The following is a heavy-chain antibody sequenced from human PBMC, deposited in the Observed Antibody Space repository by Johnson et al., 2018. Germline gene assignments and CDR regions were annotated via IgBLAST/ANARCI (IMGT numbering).Heavy chain of an antibody. CDR1: GFTFSSYG. CDR3: ARSQAVQH. V-gene: IGHV3-33*01. J-gene: IGHJ1*01. Sequence: QVQLVQSGGGVVQPGRSLRLSCTASGFTFSSYGMHWVRQAPGKGLEWLAVIWYDGNNKYYADFVKGRFTISRDNSKNTLYLQMNSLRAEDTAVYYCARSQAVQHWGQGTLVTVSS. CDR2: IWYDGNNK.